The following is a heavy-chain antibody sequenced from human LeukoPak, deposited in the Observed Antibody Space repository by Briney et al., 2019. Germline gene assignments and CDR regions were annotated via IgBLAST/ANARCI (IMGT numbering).Heavy chain of an antibody. D-gene: IGHD4-11*01. J-gene: IGHJ4*02. Sequence: GGSLRLSCAASGFTFGDYAMYWVRQAPGKGLDWVSSINRVGGDTHYADSVKGRFTISRDNSKNTLFLQMNSLRAEDTAVYYCARRVLMTTKYYFDYWGQGTLVTVSS. V-gene: IGHV3-23*01. CDR2: INRVGGDT. CDR3: ARRVLMTTKYYFDY. CDR1: GFTFGDYA.